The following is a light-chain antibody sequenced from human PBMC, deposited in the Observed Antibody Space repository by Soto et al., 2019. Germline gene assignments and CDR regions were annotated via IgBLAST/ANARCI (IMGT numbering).Light chain of an antibody. CDR1: QSVSSSY. CDR2: GAS. CDR3: QQYGSSLGT. Sequence: EIVLTQSPGTLSLSPGERATLSCRASQSVSSSYLAWYQQKPGQAPRLFIYGASSRATGIPDRFSGSGSGTDFTLTISRLEPEDFAVYYCQQYGSSLGTFGQGTLLEIK. J-gene: IGKJ5*01. V-gene: IGKV3-20*01.